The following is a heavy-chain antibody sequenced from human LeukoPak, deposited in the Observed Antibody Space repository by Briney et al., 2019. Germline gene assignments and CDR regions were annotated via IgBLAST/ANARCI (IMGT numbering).Heavy chain of an antibody. D-gene: IGHD6-6*01. V-gene: IGHV4-61*02. CDR2: IYTSGST. Sequence: SQTLSLTCTVSGGSISSSSYYWSWIRQPAGKGLEWIGRIYTSGSTNYNPSLKSRVTISVDTSKNQFSLKLSSVTAADTAVYYCARVGIAARPGSYYYYYMDVWGKGTTVTVSS. CDR1: GGSISSSSYY. CDR3: ARVGIAARPGSYYYYYMDV. J-gene: IGHJ6*03.